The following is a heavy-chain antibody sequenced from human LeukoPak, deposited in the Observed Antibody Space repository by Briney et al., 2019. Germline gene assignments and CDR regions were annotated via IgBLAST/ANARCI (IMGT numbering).Heavy chain of an antibody. Sequence: SSETLSLTCTVSGGSISSYYWSWIRQPPGKGLEWIGYIYYSGSTNYNPSLKSRVTISVDTSKNQFSLKLSSVTAADTAVYYCARAVPFDYDSSGRTFDYWGQGTLVTVSS. J-gene: IGHJ4*02. CDR1: GGSISSYY. CDR2: IYYSGST. V-gene: IGHV4-59*01. CDR3: ARAVPFDYDSSGRTFDY. D-gene: IGHD3-22*01.